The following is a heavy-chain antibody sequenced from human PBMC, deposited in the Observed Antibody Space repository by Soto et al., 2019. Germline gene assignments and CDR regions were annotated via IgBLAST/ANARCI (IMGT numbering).Heavy chain of an antibody. CDR3: VIRPELHCFVP. J-gene: IGHJ5*02. CDR1: GYIFTSYA. Sequence: ASVKVSCKASGYIFTSYAMHWVRQAPGQRLEWMGWINVGNGNTKYSGEFQGRVTITRDTSASTAYMELSSLSSEDTAVYYCVIRPELHCFVPSGQATLVSGFS. V-gene: IGHV1-3*01. D-gene: IGHD1-7*01. CDR2: INVGNGNT.